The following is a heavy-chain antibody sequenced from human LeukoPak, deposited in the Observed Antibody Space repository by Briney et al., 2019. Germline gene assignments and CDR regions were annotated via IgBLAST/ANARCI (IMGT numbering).Heavy chain of an antibody. D-gene: IGHD6-13*01. Sequence: PSGTPSPPRTVPWGSIRTSRGYLGWVRQPPGKGLGGVGTIFYSGSTYYNPSLKSRVTISVDTSKNQFSLRLSSVTAADTAVYYCARLDNSWYSPFDYWGRGTLVTVSS. J-gene: IGHJ4*02. CDR2: IFYSGST. CDR1: WGSIRTSRGY. CDR3: ARLDNSWYSPFDY. V-gene: IGHV4-39*01.